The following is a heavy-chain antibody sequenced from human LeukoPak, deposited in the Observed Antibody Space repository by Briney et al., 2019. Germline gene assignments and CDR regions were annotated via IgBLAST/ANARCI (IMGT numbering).Heavy chain of an antibody. D-gene: IGHD1-26*01. V-gene: IGHV3-53*01. CDR2: TYSGGST. CDR3: ARVIRVGSTDYFDY. J-gene: IGHJ4*02. Sequence: GGSLRLSCAASGFTVSSNYMSWVRQAPGKGLEWVSVTYSGGSTFYADSVKGRFTISRDNSKNTLYLQINSLRAEDTAVYYCARVIRVGSTDYFDYWGQGIPVTVSS. CDR1: GFTVSSNY.